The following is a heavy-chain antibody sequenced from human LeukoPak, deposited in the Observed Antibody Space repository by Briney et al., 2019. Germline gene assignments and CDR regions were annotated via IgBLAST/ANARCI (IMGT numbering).Heavy chain of an antibody. J-gene: IGHJ5*02. CDR3: ARDTRRPSSSWQPHWWFDP. CDR2: ISSSSSYI. Sequence: GGSLRLSCAASGFTFSSYSMNWVRQAPGKGLEWVSSISSSSSYIYYADSVKGRFTISRDNAKNSLYLQMNSLRAEDTAVYYCARDTRRPSSSWQPHWWFDPWGQGTLVTVSS. CDR1: GFTFSSYS. V-gene: IGHV3-21*01. D-gene: IGHD6-13*01.